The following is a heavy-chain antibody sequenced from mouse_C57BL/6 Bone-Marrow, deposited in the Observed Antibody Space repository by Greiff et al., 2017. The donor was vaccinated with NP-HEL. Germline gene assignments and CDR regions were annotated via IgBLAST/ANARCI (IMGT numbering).Heavy chain of an antibody. J-gene: IGHJ4*01. V-gene: IGHV5-16*01. CDR2: INYDGSST. D-gene: IGHD1-1*01. CDR1: GFTFSDYY. Sequence: EVKLVESEGGLVQPGSSMKLSCTASGFTFSDYYMAWVRQAPEKGLEWVANINYDGSSTYYLDSLKSRFIISRDNAKNILYLQMSSLKSEDTATYYCAREASVCTTVVTWDIDDWGKGTTVTVSS. CDR3: AREASVCTTVVTWDIDD.